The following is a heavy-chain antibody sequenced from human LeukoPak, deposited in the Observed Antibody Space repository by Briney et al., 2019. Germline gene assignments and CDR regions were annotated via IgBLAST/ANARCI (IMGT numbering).Heavy chain of an antibody. V-gene: IGHV3-48*04. D-gene: IGHD2-15*01. CDR3: ARADMGLDI. CDR2: ISSSGSTI. J-gene: IGHJ3*02. Sequence: SGGSLRLSCGASGFTFSDYSMNWVRQAPGKGLEWVSYISSSGSTIYYADSVKGRFTISRDNAKNSLYLQMNSLRAEDTAVYYCARADMGLDIWGQGTMVTVSS. CDR1: GFTFSDYS.